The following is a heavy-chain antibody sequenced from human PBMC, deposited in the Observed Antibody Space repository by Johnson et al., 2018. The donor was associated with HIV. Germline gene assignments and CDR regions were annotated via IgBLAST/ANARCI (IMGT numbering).Heavy chain of an antibody. CDR2: IYSGAGT. Sequence: VQLVESGGGLVQPGGSLRLSCAASGFTVSSNYMSWVRQAPGKGLEWVSVIYSGAGTFYADSVKGRFAISRDNSKNTLYLQMNSLGAEDTAVYYCAKTQHRVTTVTTVSDAFDIWGQGTLVTVSS. V-gene: IGHV3-66*02. CDR3: AKTQHRVTTVTTVSDAFDI. CDR1: GFTVSSNY. D-gene: IGHD4-17*01. J-gene: IGHJ3*02.